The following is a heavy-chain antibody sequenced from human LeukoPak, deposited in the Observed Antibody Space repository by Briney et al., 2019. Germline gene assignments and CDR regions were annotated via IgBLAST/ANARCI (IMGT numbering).Heavy chain of an antibody. Sequence: GSLLLSCAASGFTFSSYAMSWVRQAPGKGLEWVSAISGSGGSTYYADSVKGRFTISRDNSKNTLYLQMNSLRAEDTAVYYCATQWLVPGYYYYMDVWGKGTTVTVSS. CDR1: GFTFSSYA. J-gene: IGHJ6*03. V-gene: IGHV3-23*01. CDR2: ISGSGGST. CDR3: ATQWLVPGYYYYMDV. D-gene: IGHD6-19*01.